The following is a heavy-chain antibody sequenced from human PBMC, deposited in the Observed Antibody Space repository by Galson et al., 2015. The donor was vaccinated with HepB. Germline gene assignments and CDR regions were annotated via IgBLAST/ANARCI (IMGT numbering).Heavy chain of an antibody. CDR3: AKDFVSSGYYSSFDY. D-gene: IGHD3-22*01. Sequence: SLRLSCAASGFTFSSYAMSWVRQAPGKGLEWVSAISGSGGSTYYADSVKGRFTISRDNSKNTLYLQMNSLRAEDTAVYYCAKDFVSSGYYSSFDYRGQGTLVTVSS. CDR2: ISGSGGST. J-gene: IGHJ4*02. CDR1: GFTFSSYA. V-gene: IGHV3-23*01.